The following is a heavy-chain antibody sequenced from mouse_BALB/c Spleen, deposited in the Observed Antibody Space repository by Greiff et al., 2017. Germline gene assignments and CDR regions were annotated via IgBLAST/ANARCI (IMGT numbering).Heavy chain of an antibody. D-gene: IGHD1-1*01. J-gene: IGHJ1*01. V-gene: IGHV14-1*02. Sequence: EVQLQQSGAELVRPGALVKLSCKASGFNIKDYYMHWVKQRPEQGLEWIGWIDPENGNTIYDPKFQGKASITADTSSNTAYLQLSSLTSEDTAVYYCARSEDYVGYFDVWGAGTTVTVSS. CDR1: GFNIKDYY. CDR2: IDPENGNT. CDR3: ARSEDYVGYFDV.